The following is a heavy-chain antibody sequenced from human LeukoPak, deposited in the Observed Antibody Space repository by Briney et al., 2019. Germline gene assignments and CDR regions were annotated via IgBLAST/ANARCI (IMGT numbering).Heavy chain of an antibody. CDR1: GGTFSSYA. CDR3: ARGWHCSSTSCPNWFDP. CDR2: IIPIFGTA. Sequence: AASVKVSCKASGGTFSSYAISWVRQAPGQGLEWMGGIIPIFGTANYAQKFQGRVTITADESTSTAYMELSSLRSEDTGVYYCARGWHCSSTSCPNWFDPWGQGTLVTVSS. D-gene: IGHD2-2*01. V-gene: IGHV1-69*01. J-gene: IGHJ5*02.